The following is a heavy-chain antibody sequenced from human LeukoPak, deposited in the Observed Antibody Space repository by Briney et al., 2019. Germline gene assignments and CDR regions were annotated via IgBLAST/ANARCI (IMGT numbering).Heavy chain of an antibody. Sequence: SVKVSCKASGGTFSSYAISWVRQAPGQGLEWIGGIIPISGSANYAQKFEGRVTINADESTSTAYMELSSLRSEDTAVYYCARDIRYAPLAYCGGDCSTDAFDIWGQGTMVTVSS. D-gene: IGHD2-21*01. CDR2: IIPISGSA. CDR1: GGTFSSYA. J-gene: IGHJ3*02. CDR3: ARDIRYAPLAYCGGDCSTDAFDI. V-gene: IGHV1-69*01.